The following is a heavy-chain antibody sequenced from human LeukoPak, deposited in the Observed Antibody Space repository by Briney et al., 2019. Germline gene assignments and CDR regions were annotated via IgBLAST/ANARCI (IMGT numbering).Heavy chain of an antibody. Sequence: PGGSLRLSCAASGFTFSSYGMHWVRQAPGKGLEWVAAISYDGSNKYYADSVKGRFTISRDNAKNSLYLQMNALRYEDTAIYYCARDHDWAFDLWGQGTLVTVSS. CDR2: ISYDGSNK. V-gene: IGHV3-30*03. CDR3: ARDHDWAFDL. CDR1: GFTFSSYG. J-gene: IGHJ4*02. D-gene: IGHD3-9*01.